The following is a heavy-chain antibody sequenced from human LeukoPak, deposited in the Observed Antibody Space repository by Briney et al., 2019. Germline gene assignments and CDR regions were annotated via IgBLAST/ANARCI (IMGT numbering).Heavy chain of an antibody. D-gene: IGHD3-3*01. CDR3: AGGDFWSGSTYKVDAFDI. CDR1: GYTFTSYG. CDR2: ISAYNGNT. J-gene: IGHJ3*02. V-gene: IGHV1-18*01. Sequence: ASVKVSCKASGYTFTSYGISWVRQAPGQGLEWMGWISAYNGNTNYAQKLQGRVTMTTDTSTSTAYMELRSLRSDDTAVYYCAGGDFWSGSTYKVDAFDIWGQGTMVTVSS.